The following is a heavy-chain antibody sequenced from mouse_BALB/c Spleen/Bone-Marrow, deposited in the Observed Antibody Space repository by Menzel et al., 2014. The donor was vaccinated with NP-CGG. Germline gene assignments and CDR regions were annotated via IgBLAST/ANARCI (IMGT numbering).Heavy chain of an antibody. CDR1: GYTFTSYT. J-gene: IGHJ4*01. Sequence: VQVVESAAELARPGASVKMSCKASGYTFTSYTMHWVKQRPGQGLEWIGYINPSSGYTEYNQKFKDKTTLTADKSSSTAYMQLSSLTSEDSAVYYCARRTGPYYGNYDAMDYWGQGTSVTVS. CDR3: ARRTGPYYGNYDAMDY. D-gene: IGHD2-10*01. V-gene: IGHV1-4*02. CDR2: INPSSGYT.